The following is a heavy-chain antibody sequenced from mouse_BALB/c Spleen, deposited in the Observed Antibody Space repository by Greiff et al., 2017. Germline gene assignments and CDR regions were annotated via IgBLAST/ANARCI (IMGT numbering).Heavy chain of an antibody. J-gene: IGHJ3*01. CDR2: ISNGGGST. Sequence: EVKLVESGGGLVQPGGSLKLSCAASGFTFSSYTMSWVRQTPEKRLEWVAYISNGGGSTYYPDTVKGRFTISRDNAKNTLYLQMSSLKSEDTAMYYCAITTAFAYWGQGTLVTVSA. CDR3: AITTAFAY. CDR1: GFTFSSYT. V-gene: IGHV5-12-2*01. D-gene: IGHD1-2*01.